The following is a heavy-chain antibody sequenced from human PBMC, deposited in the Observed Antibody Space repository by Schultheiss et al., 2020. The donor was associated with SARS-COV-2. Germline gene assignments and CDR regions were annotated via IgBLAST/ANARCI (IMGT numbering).Heavy chain of an antibody. J-gene: IGHJ3*02. CDR1: GYAFSDYY. CDR2: INPSDGGT. V-gene: IGHV1-46*01. D-gene: IGHD3-3*01. Sequence: ASVKVSCKASGYAFSDYYIHWVRQAPGHGLEWMGIINPSDGGTRYAQQFQGRVTMTTDTSTSTAYMELRSLRSDDTAVYYCARDVRFLEWPNDAFDIWGQGTMVTVSS. CDR3: ARDVRFLEWPNDAFDI.